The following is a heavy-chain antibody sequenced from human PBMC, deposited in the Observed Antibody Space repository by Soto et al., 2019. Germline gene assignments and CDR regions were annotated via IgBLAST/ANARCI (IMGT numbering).Heavy chain of an antibody. V-gene: IGHV3-23*01. D-gene: IGHD1-26*01. CDR1: GFTFSSYA. CDR2: ISGSGGST. Sequence: PGGSLRLSCAASGFTFSSYAMSWVRQAPGKGLEWVSAISGSGGSTYYADSVKGRFTISRDNSKNTLYLQMNSLRAEDTAVYYCAKGRVGTPGGAGQYYYYYYGMDVWGQGTTVT. J-gene: IGHJ6*02. CDR3: AKGRVGTPGGAGQYYYYYYGMDV.